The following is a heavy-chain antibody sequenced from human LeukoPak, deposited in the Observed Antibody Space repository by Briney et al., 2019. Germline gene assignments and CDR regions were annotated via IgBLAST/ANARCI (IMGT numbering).Heavy chain of an antibody. V-gene: IGHV3-7*03. J-gene: IGHJ4*02. CDR3: AKDHSRFTY. D-gene: IGHD2-15*01. CDR2: INEDGTEK. Sequence: GGSLRLSCAASGFTFTKYWLTWVRQAPGKGLEWVANINEDGTEKHYVDSVKGLFTISRDNAKNSLYLQMNSLRAEDTAMYYCAKDHSRFTYWGREPWSPSPQ. CDR1: GFTFTKYW.